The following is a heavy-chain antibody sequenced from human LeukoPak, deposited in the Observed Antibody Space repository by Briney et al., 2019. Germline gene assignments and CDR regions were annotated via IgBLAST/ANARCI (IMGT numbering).Heavy chain of an antibody. CDR2: IRSRSDII. CDR1: GFTFRSYD. V-gene: IGHV3-48*02. J-gene: IGHJ6*03. D-gene: IGHD2-15*01. Sequence: PGGSLRLSCAASGFTFRSYDMNWVRQAPGKGLEWVSYIRSRSDIIYYADSVEGRFTISRDDAKNSLYLQMNSLRDEDTAVYYCARAGGSGGSYYYYYMDVWGKGTTVTVSS. CDR3: ARAGGSGGSYYYYYMDV.